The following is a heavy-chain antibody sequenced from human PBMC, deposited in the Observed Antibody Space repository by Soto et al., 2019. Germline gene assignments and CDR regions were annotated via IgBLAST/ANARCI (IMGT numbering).Heavy chain of an antibody. J-gene: IGHJ4*02. D-gene: IGHD6-13*01. CDR3: ARVSSWSCFDY. V-gene: IGHV1-46*01. CDR2: INPIGGST. Sequence: QVQLVQSGAEVKKPGASVKVSCKASGYTFTSYYMHWVRQATGQGLEWMGIINPIGGSTSYAQKFQGRVTMTRDTSTSTVYMEQSSLRSEDTAVYYCARVSSWSCFDYWGQGTLVTVSS. CDR1: GYTFTSYY.